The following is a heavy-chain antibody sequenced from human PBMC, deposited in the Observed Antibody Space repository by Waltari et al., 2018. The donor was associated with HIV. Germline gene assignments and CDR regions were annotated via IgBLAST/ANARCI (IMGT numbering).Heavy chain of an antibody. J-gene: IGHJ6*02. CDR1: GGTFSSYA. CDR2: IIPILGIA. V-gene: IGHV1-69*04. Sequence: QVQLVQSGAEVKKPGSSVKVSCKASGGTFSSYAISWVRQSPGQGLEWMGRIIPILGIANYAQKFQGRVTITADKSTSTAYMELSSLRSEDTAVYYCATPTVDYYYYGMDVWGQGTTVTVSS. CDR3: ATPTVDYYYYGMDV.